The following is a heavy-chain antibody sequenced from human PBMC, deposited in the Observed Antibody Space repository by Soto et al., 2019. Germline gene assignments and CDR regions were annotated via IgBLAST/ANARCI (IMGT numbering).Heavy chain of an antibody. J-gene: IGHJ4*02. CDR2: ISAYNGNT. V-gene: IGHV1-18*01. Sequence: ASVKGACKASGYTFTSYGISWVRQAQGQGLEWMGWISAYNGNTNYAQKLQGRVTMTTDTSTSTAYMELRSLRSDDTAVYYCARASGGIAAAGPRSYFDYWGQGTLVTVSS. D-gene: IGHD6-13*01. CDR3: ARASGGIAAAGPRSYFDY. CDR1: GYTFTSYG.